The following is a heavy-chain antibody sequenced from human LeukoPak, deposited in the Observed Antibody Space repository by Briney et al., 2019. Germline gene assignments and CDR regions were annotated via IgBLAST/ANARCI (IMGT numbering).Heavy chain of an antibody. D-gene: IGHD2-2*02. V-gene: IGHV3-23*01. J-gene: IGHJ3*02. CDR3: AKDYTPSTHDFHAFDI. Sequence: GGSLRLSCAASGFSFTSYTMNWVRQAPGKGLEWVSAISGSGGSTYYADSVEGRFTISRDNSKNTLYLQMNSLRAEDTAVYYCAKDYTPSTHDFHAFDIWGQGTMVTVSS. CDR1: GFSFTSYT. CDR2: ISGSGGST.